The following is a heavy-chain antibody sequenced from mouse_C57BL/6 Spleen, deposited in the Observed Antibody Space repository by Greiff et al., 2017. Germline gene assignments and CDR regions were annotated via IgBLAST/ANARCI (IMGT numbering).Heavy chain of an antibody. V-gene: IGHV1-61*01. CDR3: ARDYSNYVDYSMDY. J-gene: IGHJ4*01. CDR2: IYPSDSET. D-gene: IGHD2-5*01. Sequence: QVQLQQPGAELVRPGSSVKLSCKASGYTFTSYWMDWVKQRPGQGLEWIGNIYPSDSETHYNQKFKDKATLTVDKSSSTAYMQLSSLTSEDSAVYYCARDYSNYVDYSMDYWGQGTSVTVSS. CDR1: GYTFTSYW.